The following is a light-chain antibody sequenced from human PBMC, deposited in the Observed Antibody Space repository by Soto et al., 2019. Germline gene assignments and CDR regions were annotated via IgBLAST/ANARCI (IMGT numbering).Light chain of an antibody. Sequence: QSALTQPASVSGSPGQSITISCTGTSSDVGGYNYVSWYQHHPGKAPKLMIYEVNNRPSGVSNRFSGSKSGNTASLTISGLQAEDEADYYCSSYTSSSTVVFGGGTKLTV. V-gene: IGLV2-14*01. CDR3: SSYTSSSTVV. CDR2: EVN. CDR1: SSDVGGYNY. J-gene: IGLJ2*01.